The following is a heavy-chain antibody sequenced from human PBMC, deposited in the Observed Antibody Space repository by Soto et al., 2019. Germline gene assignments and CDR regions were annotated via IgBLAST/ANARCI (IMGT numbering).Heavy chain of an antibody. D-gene: IGHD3-10*01. CDR2: ISGSGGTT. J-gene: IGHJ4*02. Sequence: GGSLRLSCIGSGFTFSSNAMSWVRQAPGKGLEWVSAISGSGGTTYYADSVKGRFAVSRDNSNNTLYLQTNSLRAEDTAVYYCAKQRAGFGSGSDTYYFDYWGQGTLLTVSS. CDR1: GFTFSSNA. V-gene: IGHV3-23*01. CDR3: AKQRAGFGSGSDTYYFDY.